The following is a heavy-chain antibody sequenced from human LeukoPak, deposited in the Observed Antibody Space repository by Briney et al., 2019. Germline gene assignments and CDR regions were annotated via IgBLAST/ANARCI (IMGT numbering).Heavy chain of an antibody. V-gene: IGHV4-61*02. CDR2: IYTSGST. Sequence: PSQTLSLTCTVSGGSISSGSYYWSWIRQPAGKGLEWIGRIYTSGSTNYNPSLKSRVTISVDTSKNQFPLKLSSVTAADTAVYYCTRDQRGYDYSFDYWGQGTLVTVSS. CDR3: TRDQRGYDYSFDY. J-gene: IGHJ4*02. CDR1: GGSISSGSYY. D-gene: IGHD3-22*01.